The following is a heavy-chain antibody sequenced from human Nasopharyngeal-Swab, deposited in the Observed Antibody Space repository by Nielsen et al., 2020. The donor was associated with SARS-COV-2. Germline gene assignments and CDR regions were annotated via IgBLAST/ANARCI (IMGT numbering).Heavy chain of an antibody. V-gene: IGHV1-24*01. J-gene: IGHJ5*02. D-gene: IGHD6-19*01. CDR3: ATGQQWLVQWFDP. CDR2: FDPEDGET. Sequence: SVKVSCKVSGYTLTELSMHWVRQAPGKGLEWMGGFDPEDGETIYAQKFQGRVTMTEDTSTDTAYMELSSLRSEDTAVYYCATGQQWLVQWFDPWGQGTLVTVSS. CDR1: GYTLTELS.